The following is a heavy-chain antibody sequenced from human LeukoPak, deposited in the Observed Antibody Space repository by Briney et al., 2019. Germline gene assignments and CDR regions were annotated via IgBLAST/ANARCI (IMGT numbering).Heavy chain of an antibody. CDR2: INSDGSST. D-gene: IGHD3-22*01. V-gene: IGHV3-74*01. CDR1: GFTFSSYW. Sequence: GGSLRLSCAASGFTFSSYWMHWVRQAPGKGLVWVSRINSDGSSTSYADSVKGRFTISRDNSKNTLYVQVNSLGTEDTAPYYCAKGSCYDSSGSFYFDYWGQGTLVTVSS. CDR3: AKGSCYDSSGSFYFDY. J-gene: IGHJ4*02.